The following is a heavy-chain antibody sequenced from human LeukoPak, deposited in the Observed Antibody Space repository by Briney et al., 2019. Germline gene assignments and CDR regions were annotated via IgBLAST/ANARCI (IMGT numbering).Heavy chain of an antibody. D-gene: IGHD3-22*01. CDR2: IQDGGAKT. CDR1: GFTFNTYP. V-gene: IGHV3-30*02. Sequence: GGSLGLSCAASGFTFNTYPMHWVRQAPGKGLEWVALIQDGGAKTKYADSVRGRFTISRDNSRSTLYLQMNSLKPDDTAVYYCATQTITLVVVISPFDYWGQGALVTVSS. J-gene: IGHJ4*02. CDR3: ATQTITLVVVISPFDY.